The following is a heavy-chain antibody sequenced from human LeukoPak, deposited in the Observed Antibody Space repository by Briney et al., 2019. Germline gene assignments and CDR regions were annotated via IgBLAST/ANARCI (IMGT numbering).Heavy chain of an antibody. CDR1: GFTFSSYW. Sequence: PGGSLRLSCAASGFTFSSYWMSWVRQAPGKGLEWVANIKQDGSEEYYVDSVKGRFTISRDNAKNSLYLQMNSLRAEDTAVYYCARELGRYYMDVWGKGTTVTVSS. CDR3: ARELGRYYMDV. V-gene: IGHV3-7*01. CDR2: IKQDGSEE. J-gene: IGHJ6*03.